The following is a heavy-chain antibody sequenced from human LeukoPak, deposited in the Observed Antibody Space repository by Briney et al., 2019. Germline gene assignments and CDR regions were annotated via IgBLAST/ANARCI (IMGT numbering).Heavy chain of an antibody. V-gene: IGHV3-23*01. D-gene: IGHD5-18*01. J-gene: IGHJ4*02. CDR1: GFTFSSYA. CDR2: ISGSGGST. CDR3: AKGYSYGYANFDY. Sequence: GGSLRLSCAASGFTFSSYAMSWVRQAPGKGLEWVSAISGSGGSTYYAASVKGRFTISRDNSKNTLYLQMNSLRAEDTAVYYCAKGYSYGYANFDYWGQGTLVTVSS.